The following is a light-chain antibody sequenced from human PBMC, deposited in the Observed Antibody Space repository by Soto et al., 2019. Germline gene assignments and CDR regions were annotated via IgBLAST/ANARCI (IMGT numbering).Light chain of an antibody. CDR2: AAS. CDR3: HSYGGSYT. V-gene: IGKV3-20*01. CDR1: QSVTSNY. J-gene: IGKJ2*01. Sequence: EIVLTQSPGTLSLSPGQRVTLSCRASQSVTSNYLAWYRQNPGQAPRLLIYAASSRAPGTPDRFSGSGSGTDFTLTVSRLEPEDFAVYYCHSYGGSYTFCQGTRLEIK.